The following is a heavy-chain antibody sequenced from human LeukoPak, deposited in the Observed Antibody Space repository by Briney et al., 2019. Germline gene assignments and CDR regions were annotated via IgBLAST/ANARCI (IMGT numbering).Heavy chain of an antibody. D-gene: IGHD5/OR15-5a*01. CDR2: IYLSAST. J-gene: IGHJ4*02. CDR3: SLSSTMTAYSFDF. Sequence: SETLSLTCTVSGGSLRSYYCSWIRQSAGKGLEWIGRIYLSASTNCNPSLESRVTMSVDTSKNQVSLRLSSVTAADTAIYYCSLSSTMTAYSFDFWGPGTQVTVSS. V-gene: IGHV4-4*07. CDR1: GGSLRSYY.